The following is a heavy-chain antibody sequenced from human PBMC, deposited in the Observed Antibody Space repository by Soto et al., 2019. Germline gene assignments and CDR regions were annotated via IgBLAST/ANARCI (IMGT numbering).Heavy chain of an antibody. Sequence: SETLSLTCTVSGGSISSYYWSWIRQPPGKGLEWIGYIYYSGSTNYNPSLKSRVTISVDTSKNQFSLRLSSVTAADTAVYYCAKGYDYWFDPWGQGTLVTVSS. J-gene: IGHJ5*02. CDR3: AKGYDYWFDP. D-gene: IGHD5-12*01. V-gene: IGHV4-59*01. CDR1: GGSISSYY. CDR2: IYYSGST.